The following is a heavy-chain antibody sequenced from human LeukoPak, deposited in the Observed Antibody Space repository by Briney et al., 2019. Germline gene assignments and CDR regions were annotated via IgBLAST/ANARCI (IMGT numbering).Heavy chain of an antibody. D-gene: IGHD1-26*01. CDR3: TRGLGGTHNAFDL. CDR2: INPDGSTI. J-gene: IGHJ3*01. Sequence: QPGGSLRLSCAASGFSFGNYFMHWVRQAPGKGLIWVSRINPDGSTIYYADSVKGRFTISRDNVGSSLYLEMNSLSVEDTALYYCTRGLGGTHNAFDLWGQGTLVTVSS. V-gene: IGHV3-74*01. CDR1: GFSFGNYF.